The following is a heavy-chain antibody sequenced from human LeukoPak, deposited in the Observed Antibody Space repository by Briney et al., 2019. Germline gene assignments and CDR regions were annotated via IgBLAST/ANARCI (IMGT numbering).Heavy chain of an antibody. CDR3: ARDRGSYSTALDY. CDR2: IYSGGST. J-gene: IGHJ4*02. D-gene: IGHD1-26*01. CDR1: GFTVSSNY. Sequence: GGSLRLSCAASGFTVSSNYMSWVRQAPGKGLEWVSVIYSGGSTYYADSVKGRFTISRDNSKNTLYLQMNSLRAEDTAVYYCARDRGSYSTALDYWGQGTLVTVSS. V-gene: IGHV3-53*01.